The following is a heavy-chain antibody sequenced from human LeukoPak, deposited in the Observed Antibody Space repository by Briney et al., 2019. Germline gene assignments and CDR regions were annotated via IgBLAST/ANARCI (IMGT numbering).Heavy chain of an antibody. V-gene: IGHV1-18*01. CDR1: GYTFTSYG. D-gene: IGHD3-22*01. J-gene: IGHJ4*02. Sequence: ASVKVSCKASGYTFTSYGISWVRQAPGQGLEWMGWISAYNGNTNYAQKLQGRVTMTTDTSTSTAYMELRSLRSDDTAVYYCARDPFVSGYYYRPYYFDYWGQGTLVTVSS. CDR3: ARDPFVSGYYYRPYYFDY. CDR2: ISAYNGNT.